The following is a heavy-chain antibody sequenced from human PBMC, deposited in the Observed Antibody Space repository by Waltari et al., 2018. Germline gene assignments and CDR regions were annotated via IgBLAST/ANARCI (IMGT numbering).Heavy chain of an antibody. Sequence: YLVYSGGGLAQPGGSLRLGCAASGFDFKSVWMTWVRQAPGRELQWVASIKDDGSEKFYVDSVRGRFTISRDNARQSVFLQMDFLSVEDTATYYCQEGHYSDRWGQGTLVTVSS. J-gene: IGHJ4*01. CDR1: GFDFKSVW. V-gene: IGHV3-7*01. CDR3: QEGHYSDR. CDR2: IKDDGSEK. D-gene: IGHD2-21*01.